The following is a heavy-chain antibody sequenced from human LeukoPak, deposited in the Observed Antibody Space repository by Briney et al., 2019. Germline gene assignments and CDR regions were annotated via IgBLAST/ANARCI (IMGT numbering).Heavy chain of an antibody. V-gene: IGHV3-11*01. Sequence: GGSLRLSCAASGFTFSDYYMSWIRQAPGKGREGVSYISSSGSTIYYADSVKGRFTISRDNAKNSLYLQMNSLRAEDTAVYYCAGMVIAGQKEIFDYWGQGTLVTVSS. CDR2: ISSSGSTI. J-gene: IGHJ4*02. CDR3: AGMVIAGQKEIFDY. D-gene: IGHD2-15*01. CDR1: GFTFSDYY.